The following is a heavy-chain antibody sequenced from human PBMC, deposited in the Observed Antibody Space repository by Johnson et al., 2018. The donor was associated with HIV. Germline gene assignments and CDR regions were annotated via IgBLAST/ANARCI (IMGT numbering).Heavy chain of an antibody. CDR1: GFIFSSNY. CDR2: IYSGGST. D-gene: IGHD1-20*01. Sequence: VQVVESGGCVVRPGGSLRLSCAASGFIFSSNYMSWVRQAPGKGLEWVSVIYSGGSTYYAASVKGRFTIPRDNSKNTVYLQMNSLRAEDTAVYYCAKDSMGFNWNQFEAFDIWGQGTVVTVSS. J-gene: IGHJ3*02. V-gene: IGHV3-66*01. CDR3: AKDSMGFNWNQFEAFDI.